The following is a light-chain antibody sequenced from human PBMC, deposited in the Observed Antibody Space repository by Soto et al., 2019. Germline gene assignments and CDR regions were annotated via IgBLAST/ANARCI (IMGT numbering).Light chain of an antibody. V-gene: IGKV3-15*01. CDR2: RAS. Sequence: EIVMTQSPATLSVSPGGSATLSCRASQHVSSNFAWYRQKPCQAPTLLIYRASTRATGIPARFSGSGSGTEFTLTISSLQSEGFAFYYCQQYNNWPYTFGQGTKLEIK. CDR3: QQYNNWPYT. J-gene: IGKJ2*01. CDR1: QHVSSN.